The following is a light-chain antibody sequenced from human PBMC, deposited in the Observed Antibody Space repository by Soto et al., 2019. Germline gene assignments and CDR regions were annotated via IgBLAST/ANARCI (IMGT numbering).Light chain of an antibody. CDR2: GAS. J-gene: IGKJ4*01. Sequence: EIVMTQSPATLSVSPGERATLSCRASQSVSSYLAWYQQKHGQAPSLLIYGASTRATGIPARLSGSGSGTQFTLTISSLQSEDFAVYYCQQYHNWPLTFGGGTKVEI. CDR1: QSVSSY. V-gene: IGKV3-15*01. CDR3: QQYHNWPLT.